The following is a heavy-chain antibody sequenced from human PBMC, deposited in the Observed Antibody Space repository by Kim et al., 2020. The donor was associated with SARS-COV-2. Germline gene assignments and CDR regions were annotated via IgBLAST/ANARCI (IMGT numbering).Heavy chain of an antibody. CDR3: ARFGGSMAFDY. Sequence: IYYADSVKGRFTNYRDKAKNSRYQQMNSLRAEDTAVYYCARFGGSMAFDYWGQGTLVTVSS. J-gene: IGHJ4*02. CDR2: I. D-gene: IGHD3-10*01. V-gene: IGHV3-11*01.